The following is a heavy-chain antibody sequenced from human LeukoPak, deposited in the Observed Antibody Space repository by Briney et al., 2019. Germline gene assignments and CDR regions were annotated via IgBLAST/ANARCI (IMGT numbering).Heavy chain of an antibody. Sequence: GGSLRLSCAASGFTFSSYVMHWVRQAPGKGLEWVVVIRSDGSSEYYADSVKGRFIISRDNSKNTLYLQMNSLRAEDTAVYYCARYCSGGTCYVGFIWGQGTLVTVSS. D-gene: IGHD2-15*01. CDR1: GFTFSSYV. V-gene: IGHV3-33*01. CDR3: ARYCSGGTCYVGFI. CDR2: IRSDGSSE. J-gene: IGHJ4*02.